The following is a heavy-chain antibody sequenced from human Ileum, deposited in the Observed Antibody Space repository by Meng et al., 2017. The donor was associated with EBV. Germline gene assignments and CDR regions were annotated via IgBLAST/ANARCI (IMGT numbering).Heavy chain of an antibody. CDR3: ARCGTCGANSFYCFDP. V-gene: IGHV4-34*01. CDR1: GGSFSNYY. CDR2: ISHTGTT. D-gene: IGHD4-23*01. J-gene: IGHJ5*02. Sequence: QVPLQHGGAGLLKPSETLSLPCGVYGGSFSNYYWTWIRQPPGKGLEGIGEISHTGTTKYNPSLKNRVTISLDTSNNQFSLNLNSVTAADTALYYCARCGTCGANSFYCFDPWGQGTLVTVSS.